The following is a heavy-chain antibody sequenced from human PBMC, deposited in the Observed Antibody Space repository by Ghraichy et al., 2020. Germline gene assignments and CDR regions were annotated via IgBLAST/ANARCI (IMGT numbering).Heavy chain of an antibody. V-gene: IGHV3-13*01. CDR3: VVAVVAAGFGYMDV. CDR2: IGSAGDT. CDR1: GFSFGSYD. D-gene: IGHD6-13*01. Sequence: GGSLRLACAASGFSFGSYDMHWVRQVVGKGLEWVAGIGSAGDTFYPGSVKGRFTISRENAKNSLSLQVDRVRAGDTAVYYCVVAVVAAGFGYMDVWGKGATVTLSS. J-gene: IGHJ6*03.